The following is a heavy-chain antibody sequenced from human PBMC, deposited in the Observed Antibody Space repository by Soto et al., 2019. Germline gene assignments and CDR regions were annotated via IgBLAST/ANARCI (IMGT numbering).Heavy chain of an antibody. CDR1: GFTFSSYE. Sequence: EVQLVESGGGLVQPGGPLRLSCAASGFTFSSYEMNWVRQAPGKGLEWVSYISSSGSTIYYADSVKGRFTISRDNAKNSLYLQMNSLRAEDTAVYYCARDPGQWLRYFDYWGQGTLVTVSS. V-gene: IGHV3-48*03. CDR3: ARDPGQWLRYFDY. CDR2: ISSSGSTI. J-gene: IGHJ4*02. D-gene: IGHD6-19*01.